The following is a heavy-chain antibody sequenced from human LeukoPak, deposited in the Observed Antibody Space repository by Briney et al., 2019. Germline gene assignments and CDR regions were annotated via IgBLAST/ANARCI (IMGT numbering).Heavy chain of an antibody. D-gene: IGHD6-19*01. CDR3: AKAGAEAVGAFDI. V-gene: IGHV3-23*01. Sequence: PGGSLRLSCAASGFTFSNYAMTWVRQAPGKGLEWVSAISGGGHSAHYADSVKGRFTISRDNSKNTLSLQMNSLRAEDTAVYYCAKAGAEAVGAFDIWGPGTLVTVSS. J-gene: IGHJ3*02. CDR2: ISGGGHSA. CDR1: GFTFSNYA.